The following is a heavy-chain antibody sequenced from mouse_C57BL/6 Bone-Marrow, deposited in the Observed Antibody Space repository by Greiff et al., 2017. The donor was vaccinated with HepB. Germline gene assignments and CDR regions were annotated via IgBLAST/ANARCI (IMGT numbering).Heavy chain of an antibody. V-gene: IGHV5-17*01. CDR3: ARNYYGSSYENFDY. CDR1: GFTFSDYG. Sequence: EVQVVESGGGLVKPGGSLKLSCAASGFTFSDYGMHWVRQAPEKGLEWVAYISSGSSTIYYADTVKGRFTISRDNAKNTLFLQMTSLRSEDTAMYYCARNYYGSSYENFDYWGQGTTLTVSS. D-gene: IGHD1-1*01. J-gene: IGHJ2*01. CDR2: ISSGSSTI.